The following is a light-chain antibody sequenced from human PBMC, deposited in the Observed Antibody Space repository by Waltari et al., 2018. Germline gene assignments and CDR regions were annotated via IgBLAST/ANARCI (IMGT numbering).Light chain of an antibody. CDR2: DAS. CDR1: QSVGTY. CDR3: QQRSSWTPHT. J-gene: IGKJ2*01. Sequence: EIVLTQSPATLSLSPGETATLSCRASQSVGTYLAWYQQKPGQAPRLLIYDASNRATGIPARFRGSGSGTDFTLTISSLEAEDFAVYYCQQRSSWTPHTFGQGARLEFK. V-gene: IGKV3-11*01.